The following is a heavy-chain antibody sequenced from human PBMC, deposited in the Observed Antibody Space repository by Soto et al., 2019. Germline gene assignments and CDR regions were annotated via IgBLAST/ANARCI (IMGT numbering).Heavy chain of an antibody. Sequence: EVQLVESGGGLVQPGRSLRLSCAASGFTFDDYAMHWVRQAPGKGLEWVSGISWNSGSIGYADSVKGRFTISRDNAKNSLYLQMNSLRAEDTALYYCAKDKGYCSGGSCYLGAFDIWGQGTMVTVSS. J-gene: IGHJ3*02. CDR1: GFTFDDYA. V-gene: IGHV3-9*01. CDR3: AKDKGYCSGGSCYLGAFDI. D-gene: IGHD2-15*01. CDR2: ISWNSGSI.